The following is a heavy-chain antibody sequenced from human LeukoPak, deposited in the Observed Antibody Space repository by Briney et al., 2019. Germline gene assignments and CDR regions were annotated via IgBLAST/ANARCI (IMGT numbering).Heavy chain of an antibody. V-gene: IGHV4-34*01. D-gene: IGHD6-13*01. Sequence: SETLSLTCAVYGGSFSGYYWSWIRQPPGKGLEWIGEINHSGSTNYNPSLKSRVTISVETSKNQFSLRLSSVTAADTAVYFCARESESRSSWYGIYYYYYMDVWGKGTTVTVSS. CDR2: INHSGST. CDR1: GGSFSGYY. J-gene: IGHJ6*03. CDR3: ARESESRSSWYGIYYYYYMDV.